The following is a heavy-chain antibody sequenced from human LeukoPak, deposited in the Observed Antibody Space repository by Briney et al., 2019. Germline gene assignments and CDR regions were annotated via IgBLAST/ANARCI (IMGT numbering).Heavy chain of an antibody. CDR3: ARMVVVTATPYYFDN. CDR1: GFTFGNYW. Sequence: GGSLRLSCVASGFTFGNYWMSWVRQAPGKGLEWVANIRHDGSDTVYVDSVKGRFTISRDNARNSLYLQMSSLRPEDTAVFYCARMVVVTATPYYFDNWGPGTLVTVSS. D-gene: IGHD2-21*02. CDR2: IRHDGSDT. V-gene: IGHV3-7*01. J-gene: IGHJ4*02.